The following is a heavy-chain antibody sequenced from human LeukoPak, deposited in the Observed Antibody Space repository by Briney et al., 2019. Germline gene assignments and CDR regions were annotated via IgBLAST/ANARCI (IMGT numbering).Heavy chain of an antibody. J-gene: IGHJ6*02. D-gene: IGHD2-2*01. CDR1: GYTFTGYY. CDR3: ARSFYCSTTSCYFHYYYGMDV. Sequence: ASVKVSCKASGYTFTGYYIHWVRQAPGQGLEWMGWINPNSGDTNSAQKFQGRVTMTRDTSISTAYMELNRLRSDDTAVYYCARSFYCSTTSCYFHYYYGMDVWGQGTTVTVS. CDR2: INPNSGDT. V-gene: IGHV1-2*02.